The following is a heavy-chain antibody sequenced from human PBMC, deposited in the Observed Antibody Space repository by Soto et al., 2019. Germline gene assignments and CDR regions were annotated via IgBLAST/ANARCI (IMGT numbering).Heavy chain of an antibody. CDR3: APATMTFDY. V-gene: IGHV1-2*02. D-gene: IGHD5-12*01. Sequence: QVQLVQSGAEVKKPGASVKVSCKASGYTFTGYDMHWVRQAPGQGLEWMGWINPNSGDTNYAQRFQDRITMTRDTSTSTAYIEMSRLRSDDTAVYYCAPATMTFDYWGQGTLVTVSS. CDR2: INPNSGDT. CDR1: GYTFTGYD. J-gene: IGHJ4*01.